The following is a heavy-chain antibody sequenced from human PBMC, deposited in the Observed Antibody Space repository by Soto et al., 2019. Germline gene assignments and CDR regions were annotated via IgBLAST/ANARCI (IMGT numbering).Heavy chain of an antibody. V-gene: IGHV3-23*01. CDR3: ESTTTPIGYYYYYMDV. J-gene: IGHJ6*03. CDR2: ISSSGGST. D-gene: IGHD1-26*01. CDR1: GFTFSSYA. Sequence: EVQLLESGGGLVQPGGSLRLSCAASGFTFSSYAMSWVRQAPGKGLEWVSAISSSGGSTYYTDSVKGRFTISRDNSKNTLYLQMNSLRAEDTAVYYCESTTTPIGYYYYYMDVWGKGTTVTVSS.